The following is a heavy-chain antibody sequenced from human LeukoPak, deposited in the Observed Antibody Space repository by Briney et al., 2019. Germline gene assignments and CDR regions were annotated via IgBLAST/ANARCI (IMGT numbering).Heavy chain of an antibody. CDR2: IKYDGSEK. Sequence: PGGSLRLSCSGSGVSFSGHWMHWVRQAPGKGLDCVATIKYDGSEKYYVGSVKGRFTISRDDAKNTLFLQLNSLRAEDTARYYCAKGSKTFYYDSSGGWGQGTLVTVSS. D-gene: IGHD3-22*01. V-gene: IGHV3-7*05. CDR1: GVSFSGHW. CDR3: AKGSKTFYYDSSGG. J-gene: IGHJ4*02.